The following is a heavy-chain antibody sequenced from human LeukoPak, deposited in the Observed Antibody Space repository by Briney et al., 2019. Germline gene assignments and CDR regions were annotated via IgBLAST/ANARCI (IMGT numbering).Heavy chain of an antibody. CDR2: IRSKANSYAT. Sequence: GGSLRLSCAASGFTFSGSAMHWVRQASGKGLEWVGRIRSKANSYATAYAASVKGRFTISRDNAKNSLYLQMNSLRAEDTAVYYCARGVRADSRYYYYMDVWGKGTTVTISS. CDR1: GFTFSGSA. V-gene: IGHV3-73*01. J-gene: IGHJ6*03. D-gene: IGHD3-10*01. CDR3: ARGVRADSRYYYYMDV.